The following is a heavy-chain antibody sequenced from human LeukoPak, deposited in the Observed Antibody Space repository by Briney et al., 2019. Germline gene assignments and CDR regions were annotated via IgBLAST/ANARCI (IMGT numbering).Heavy chain of an antibody. J-gene: IGHJ6*01. Sequence: GGSLRLSCAASGLSFSTYTMNWVRQAPGKGLERVAGIQHDGSRTYYADSVRGRFTISRDNSKNTLYLEMNSPTPEDTALYYCARDHYG. CDR1: GLSFSTYT. CDR3: ARDHYG. CDR2: IQHDGSRT. V-gene: IGHV3-30-3*01.